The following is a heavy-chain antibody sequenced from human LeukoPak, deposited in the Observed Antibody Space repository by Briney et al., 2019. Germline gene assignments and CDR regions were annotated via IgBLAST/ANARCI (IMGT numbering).Heavy chain of an antibody. CDR3: ATDRAYSNFDWLLGVFDY. J-gene: IGHJ4*02. Sequence: GGSLRLSCAASGFTFSSYAMHWVRQAPGKGLEWVSAISGSGGSTYYADPVKGRFTISRDNSKNTLYLQMNSLRAEDTAVYYCATDRAYSNFDWLLGVFDYWGQGTLVTVSS. D-gene: IGHD3-9*01. V-gene: IGHV3-23*01. CDR2: ISGSGGST. CDR1: GFTFSSYA.